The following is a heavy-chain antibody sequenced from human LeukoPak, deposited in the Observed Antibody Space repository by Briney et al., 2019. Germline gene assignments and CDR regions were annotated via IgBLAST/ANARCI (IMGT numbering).Heavy chain of an antibody. CDR3: AKVNYYQPYF. D-gene: IGHD2-2*01. J-gene: IGHJ4*02. CDR1: GFTLSSYA. Sequence: GGSLSLSRAASGFTLSSYAMSWVRQAPGKGLEWVSTIDVTTGGSYYADSVKGRFTISRDTFQNTLYLQLNSLRVDDTAVYYCAKVNYYQPYFWGQGTLVTVSS. CDR2: IDVTTGGS. V-gene: IGHV3-23*01.